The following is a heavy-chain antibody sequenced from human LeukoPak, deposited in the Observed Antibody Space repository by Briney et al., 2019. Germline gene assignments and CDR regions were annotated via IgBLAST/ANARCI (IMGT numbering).Heavy chain of an antibody. J-gene: IGHJ6*02. CDR1: GGTFSSYA. D-gene: IGHD2-2*01. Sequence: GASVKVSCKASGGTFSSYAVSWVRQAPRQGLEWMGGIIPIFGTANYAQKFQGRVTITADESTSTAYMELSSLRAEDTAVYYCAKDRAVVVPAARNYYYYGMDVWGQGTTVTVSS. CDR3: AKDRAVVVPAARNYYYYGMDV. V-gene: IGHV1-69*13. CDR2: IIPIFGTA.